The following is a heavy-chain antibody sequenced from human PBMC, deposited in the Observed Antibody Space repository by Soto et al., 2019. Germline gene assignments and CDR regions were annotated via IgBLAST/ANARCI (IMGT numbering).Heavy chain of an antibody. CDR2: IIPIFGTA. J-gene: IGHJ3*02. CDR3: ARADTATVRVAFDI. CDR1: GGTFSSYA. D-gene: IGHD5-18*01. V-gene: IGHV1-69*06. Sequence: GASVKVSCKASGGTFSSYAISWVRQAPGQGLEWMGGIIPIFGTANYAQKFQGRVTITADKSTSTAYMELSSLRSEDAAVYYCARADTATVRVAFDIWGQGTMVTVSS.